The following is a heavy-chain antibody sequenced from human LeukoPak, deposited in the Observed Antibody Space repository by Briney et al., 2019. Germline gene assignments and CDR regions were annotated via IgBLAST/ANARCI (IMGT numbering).Heavy chain of an antibody. Sequence: GESLKISCKGSGYSFTSYWISWVRQVPGKGLEWMGRIDPSDSYTNYSPSFQGHVTISADKSISTAYLQWSSLKASDTAMYYCATHVIAAAAAAFDYWGQGTLVTVSS. CDR2: IDPSDSYT. V-gene: IGHV5-10-1*01. CDR3: ATHVIAAAAAAFDY. D-gene: IGHD6-13*01. CDR1: GYSFTSYW. J-gene: IGHJ4*02.